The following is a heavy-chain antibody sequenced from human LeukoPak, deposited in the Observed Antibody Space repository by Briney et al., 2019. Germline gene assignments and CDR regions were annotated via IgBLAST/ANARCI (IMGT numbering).Heavy chain of an antibody. D-gene: IGHD3-22*01. V-gene: IGHV2-5*01. Sequence: SGPTLVKPTQTLTLTCTFSGLSLTTRGVGVAWIRQPPGKALEWLAFIYWNDDKRYSPSLKSRLSITKDTSKNQVVLTMTNMDPVDTATYYCARTNYYYDSSGYLTYIDYWGQGTLVTVSS. CDR1: GLSLTTRGVG. CDR3: ARTNYYYDSSGYLTYIDY. J-gene: IGHJ4*02. CDR2: IYWNDDK.